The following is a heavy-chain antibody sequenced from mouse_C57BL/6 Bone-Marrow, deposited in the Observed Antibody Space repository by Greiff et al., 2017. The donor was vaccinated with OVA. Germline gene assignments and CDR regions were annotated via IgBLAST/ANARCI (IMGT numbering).Heavy chain of an antibody. J-gene: IGHJ3*01. Sequence: DVMLVESGGDLVKPGGSLKLSCAASGFTFSSYGMSWVRQTPDKRLEWVATISSGGSYTYYPDSVKGRFTISRDNAKNTLYLQMSSLKSEDTAMYYCARQYYGSSLGFAYWGQGTLVTVSA. CDR2: ISSGGSYT. V-gene: IGHV5-6*02. D-gene: IGHD1-1*01. CDR3: ARQYYGSSLGFAY. CDR1: GFTFSSYG.